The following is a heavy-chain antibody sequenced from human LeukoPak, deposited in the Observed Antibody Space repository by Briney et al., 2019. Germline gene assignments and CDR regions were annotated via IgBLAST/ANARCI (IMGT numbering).Heavy chain of an antibody. J-gene: IGHJ4*02. CDR3: AKEYGSGRPTLDY. V-gene: IGHV3-9*01. D-gene: IGHD3-10*01. Sequence: GGSLRLTCAASGFTFDDYAMHWVRQAPGKGLEWVSGISWNSGSIGYADSVKGRFTISRDNAKNSLYLQMNSLRAEDTALYYCAKEYGSGRPTLDYWGQGTLVTVSS. CDR1: GFTFDDYA. CDR2: ISWNSGSI.